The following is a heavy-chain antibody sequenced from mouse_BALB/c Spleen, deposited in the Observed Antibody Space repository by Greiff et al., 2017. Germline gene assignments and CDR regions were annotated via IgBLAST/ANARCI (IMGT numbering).Heavy chain of an antibody. D-gene: IGHD2-4*01. CDR1: GFAFSSYD. Sequence: EVQRVESGGGLVKPGGSLKLSCAASGFAFSSYDMSWVRQTPEKRLEWVAYISSGGGSTYYPDTVKGRFTISRDNAKNTLYLQMSSLKSEDTAMYYCARQDYDYDVWFAYWGQGTLVTVSA. CDR2: ISSGGGST. J-gene: IGHJ3*01. CDR3: ARQDYDYDVWFAY. V-gene: IGHV5-12-1*01.